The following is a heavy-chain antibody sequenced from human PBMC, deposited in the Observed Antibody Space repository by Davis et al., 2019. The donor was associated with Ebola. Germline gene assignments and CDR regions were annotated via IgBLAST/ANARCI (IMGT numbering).Heavy chain of an antibody. V-gene: IGHV3-48*03. CDR3: ARGVYYFDY. D-gene: IGHD2-8*01. J-gene: IGHJ4*02. CDR2: IDNRSKII. CDR1: GFTFSNYE. Sequence: GESLKISCVASGFTFSNYEMNWVRQAPGKGLEWVAYIDNRSKIISYTDSVEGRFTISRDNTKNSLFLQMNSLRDEDTAVYYCARGVYYFDYWGQGTLVTVSS.